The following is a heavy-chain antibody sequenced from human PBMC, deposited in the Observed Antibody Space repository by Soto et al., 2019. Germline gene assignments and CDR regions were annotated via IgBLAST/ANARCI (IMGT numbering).Heavy chain of an antibody. CDR3: AKKGGRGEYYFDY. V-gene: IGHV3-23*01. Sequence: GGSLRLSCAASGFTFSSYAMSWVRQAPGKGLEWVSAISGSGGSTYYADSVKGRFTISRDNSKNTLYLQMNSLRAEDTAVYYFAKKGGRGEYYFDYWGQGTLVTVSS. CDR1: GFTFSSYA. J-gene: IGHJ4*02. CDR2: ISGSGGST. D-gene: IGHD3-16*01.